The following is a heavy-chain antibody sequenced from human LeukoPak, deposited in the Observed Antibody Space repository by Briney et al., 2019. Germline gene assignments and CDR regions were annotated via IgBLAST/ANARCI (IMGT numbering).Heavy chain of an antibody. CDR3: ARDGRTTVTTSVPNRHRRDAFDI. Sequence: PSETLSLTCTVSGGSISSYYWSWIRQPPGKGLEWIGYIYYSGSTNYNPSLKSRVTISVDTSKNQFSLKLSSVTAADTAVYYCARDGRTTVTTSVPNRHRRDAFDIWGQGTMVTVSS. J-gene: IGHJ3*02. V-gene: IGHV4-59*01. CDR1: GGSISSYY. CDR2: IYYSGST. D-gene: IGHD4-17*01.